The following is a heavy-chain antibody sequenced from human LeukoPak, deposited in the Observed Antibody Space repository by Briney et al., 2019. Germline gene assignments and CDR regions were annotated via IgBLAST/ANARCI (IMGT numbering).Heavy chain of an antibody. Sequence: GGSLRLSCAASGFTFSDHYMDWVRQAPGKGLEWVGRTRNKANSYSTEYAASVRGRFTISRDASKNSLYLQMNSLQTEDTAVYYCARGESGYLDYRGQGTLVTASS. J-gene: IGHJ4*02. CDR1: GFTFSDHY. CDR2: TRNKANSYST. D-gene: IGHD3-22*01. V-gene: IGHV3-72*01. CDR3: ARGESGYLDY.